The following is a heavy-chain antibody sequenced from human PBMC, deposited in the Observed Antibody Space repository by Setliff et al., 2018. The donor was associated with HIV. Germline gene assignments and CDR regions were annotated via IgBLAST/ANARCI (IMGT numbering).Heavy chain of an antibody. CDR2: INTSGTT. V-gene: IGHV4-4*09. CDR3: ARHSPSDY. J-gene: IGHJ4*02. Sequence: KPSETLSLTCTVSGGSISSYHWSWIRQPPGKGLEWIGYINTSGTTNYNPSLKSRVTISVDTSKNQFSLKLSSVTAAATAVYFCARHSPSDYWGQGTLVTVSS. CDR1: GGSISSYH.